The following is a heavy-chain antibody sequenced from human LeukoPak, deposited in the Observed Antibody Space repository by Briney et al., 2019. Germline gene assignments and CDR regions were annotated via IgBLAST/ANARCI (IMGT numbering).Heavy chain of an antibody. D-gene: IGHD2-15*01. V-gene: IGHV3-23*01. J-gene: IGHJ4*02. CDR2: ISGSGGRT. CDR1: GFTFSSYA. Sequence: GGSLRLSCAASGFTFSSYAMSWVRQAPGKGLEWVSGISGSGGRTHYADSVKGRFTISRDNSKNTVYLQMNSLRAEDTAVYYCARGRGLISEDWGQGTLVTVSS. CDR3: ARGRGLISED.